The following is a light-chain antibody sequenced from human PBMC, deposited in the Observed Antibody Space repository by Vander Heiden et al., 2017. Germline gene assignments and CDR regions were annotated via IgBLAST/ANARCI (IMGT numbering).Light chain of an antibody. CDR2: DGS. CDR1: SSDVGGDNY. Sequence: HSALPHPAPLHWSPARPPAIPSTGTSSDVGGDNYVSWYQKHPGQAPTLKIYDGSNRPSGVSNRFSGSKSGNTASLTISALPAEDEAYYYCSSYTSSSYWVFGGGTKLTVL. J-gene: IGLJ3*02. V-gene: IGLV2-14*01. CDR3: SSYTSSSYWV.